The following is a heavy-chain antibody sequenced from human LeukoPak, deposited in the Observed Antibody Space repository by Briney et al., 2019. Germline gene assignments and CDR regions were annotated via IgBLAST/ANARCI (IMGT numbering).Heavy chain of an antibody. CDR1: GFTFSSYG. V-gene: IGHV3-53*01. J-gene: IGHJ3*02. D-gene: IGHD5-12*01. CDR3: ARDFPYSGYDRSDAFDI. Sequence: GGTLRLSCAASGFTFSSYGMSWVRQAPGKGLEWVSVIYSGGSTYYADSVKGRFTISRDNSKNTLYLQMNSLRAEDTAVYYCARDFPYSGYDRSDAFDIWGQGTMVTVSS. CDR2: IYSGGST.